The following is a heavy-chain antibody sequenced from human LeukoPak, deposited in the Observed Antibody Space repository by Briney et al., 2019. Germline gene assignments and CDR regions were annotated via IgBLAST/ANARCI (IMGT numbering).Heavy chain of an antibody. Sequence: PGGSLRLSCVASGFPFSSFAMNWVHQAPGKGLELVSPISGSGGNTHYADSVKGRFTISRDNSKNTLYLQMNSLRADDTAVYYCAKDLPDDHYGDYGDYWGQGTLVTVSS. D-gene: IGHD4-17*01. J-gene: IGHJ4*02. CDR3: AKDLPDDHYGDYGDY. CDR2: ISGSGGNT. V-gene: IGHV3-23*01. CDR1: GFPFSSFA.